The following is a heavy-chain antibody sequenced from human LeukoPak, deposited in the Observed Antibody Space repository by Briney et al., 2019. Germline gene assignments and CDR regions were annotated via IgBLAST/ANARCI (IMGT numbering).Heavy chain of an antibody. D-gene: IGHD1-26*01. J-gene: IGHJ5*02. V-gene: IGHV4-59*01. Sequence: SETLSLTCTVSGGSISSYYWSWIRQPPGKGLEWIGYIYYSGSTNYNPSLKSRVTISVDTSKNQFSLKLSSVTPADTAVYYCARGGIVGSRTNWFDPWGQGILVTVSS. CDR2: IYYSGST. CDR1: GGSISSYY. CDR3: ARGGIVGSRTNWFDP.